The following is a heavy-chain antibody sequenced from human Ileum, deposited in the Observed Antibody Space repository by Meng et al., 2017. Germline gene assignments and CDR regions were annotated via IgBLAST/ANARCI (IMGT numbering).Heavy chain of an antibody. J-gene: IGHJ4*02. CDR1: GFTFSSYA. CDR3: AKATDNGWYYFNY. CDR2: ISGSGGST. Sequence: GESLKISCAASGFTFSSYAMSWVRQAPGKGLEWVSAISGSGGSTYYAESVKGRVTISRDNSKNTLYLQMNSLRAEDTAVYYCAKATDNGWYYFNYWGQGTLVTVSS. D-gene: IGHD6-19*01. V-gene: IGHV3-23*01.